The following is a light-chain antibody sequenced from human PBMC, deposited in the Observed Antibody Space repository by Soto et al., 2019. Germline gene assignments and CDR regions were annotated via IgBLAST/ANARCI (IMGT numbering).Light chain of an antibody. Sequence: QSVLTQPASVSGSPGQSITISFTGTSSDVGGYNYVSWYQQHPGKAPKLMIYDVSNRPSGVSNRFSGSKSGNTASLTISGLQADDEADYYCSSYTSSSTVVFGGGTQLTVL. CDR2: DVS. CDR3: SSYTSSSTVV. J-gene: IGLJ2*01. CDR1: SSDVGGYNY. V-gene: IGLV2-14*01.